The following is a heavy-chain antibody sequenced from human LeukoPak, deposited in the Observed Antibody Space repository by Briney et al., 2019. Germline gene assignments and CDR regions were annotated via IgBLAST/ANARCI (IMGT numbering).Heavy chain of an antibody. Sequence: PGGSLRLSCAASRFTFSSYAMSWVRQAPGKGLEWVSTISGGGGSTYYADSVKGRFTISRDNSENTLYLQMNSLRADDTAVYYCARSPTAINGYFDPWGQGTLVTVSS. V-gene: IGHV3-23*01. CDR1: RFTFSSYA. CDR3: ARSPTAINGYFDP. J-gene: IGHJ5*02. D-gene: IGHD2-2*01. CDR2: ISGGGGST.